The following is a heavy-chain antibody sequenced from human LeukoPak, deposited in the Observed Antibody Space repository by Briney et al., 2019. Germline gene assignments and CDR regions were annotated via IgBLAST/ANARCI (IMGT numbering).Heavy chain of an antibody. CDR3: VRDPPFTFGGVVLDV. D-gene: IGHD3-16*01. CDR2: ISSSSSTI. Sequence: PGGSLRLSCAASGFTFSSYSMNWVRQAPGKGLEWVSYISSSSSTIYYADSVKGRFTISRDNAKNSLYLQMNSLRAEDTAVYYCVRDPPFTFGGVVLDVWGKGTTVTVSS. J-gene: IGHJ6*04. V-gene: IGHV3-48*01. CDR1: GFTFSSYS.